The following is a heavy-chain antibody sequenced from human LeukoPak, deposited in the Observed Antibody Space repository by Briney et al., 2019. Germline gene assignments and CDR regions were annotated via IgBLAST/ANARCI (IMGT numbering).Heavy chain of an antibody. D-gene: IGHD2-15*01. CDR1: GFTFSSYA. Sequence: GALRLSCAASGFTFSSYAMTWVRQAPGKGLEWGSVISGSGGRTYYADSVKGRFTISRDNSKNTLYLQMSSLRAEYTAVYYCAKDRGGGNLDFDYWGQGTLVTVSS. CDR3: AKDRGGGNLDFDY. V-gene: IGHV3-23*01. J-gene: IGHJ4*02. CDR2: ISGSGGRT.